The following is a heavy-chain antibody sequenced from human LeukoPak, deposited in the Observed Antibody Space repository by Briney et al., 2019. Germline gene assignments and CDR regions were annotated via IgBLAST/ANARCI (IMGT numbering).Heavy chain of an antibody. CDR2: IYYSENT. D-gene: IGHD5-12*01. V-gene: IGHV4-30-2*01. CDR3: ARSTPGYSGNYFDY. CDR1: GGSISSGDYS. J-gene: IGHJ4*02. Sequence: SETLSLTCAVSGGSISSGDYSWSWIRQPPGKGLEWIGYIYYSENTYRNPSLKSRVTISVDRSKKQFSLMLSSVTAADTAVYYCARSTPGYSGNYFDYWGQGTLVTVSS.